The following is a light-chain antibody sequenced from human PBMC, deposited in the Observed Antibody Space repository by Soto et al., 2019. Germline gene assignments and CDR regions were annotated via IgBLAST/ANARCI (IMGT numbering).Light chain of an antibody. CDR3: MQATHFPLS. CDR1: QSLVHRDENTY. V-gene: IGKV2-24*01. Sequence: DIVMTQTPLSAPVTLGQPTSISCRSRQSLVHRDENTYLIWLEQRPDQPPRLIIYKIFNRFSGVPDRLSVSGVGTDFTLKISRVEAEDIGVYYCMQATHFPLSFDQATRLEIK. J-gene: IGKJ5*01. CDR2: KIF.